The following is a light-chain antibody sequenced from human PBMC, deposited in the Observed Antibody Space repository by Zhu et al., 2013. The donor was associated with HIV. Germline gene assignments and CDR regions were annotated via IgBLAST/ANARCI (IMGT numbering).Light chain of an antibody. Sequence: SYELTQPSSVSVSPGQTARITCSGDVLAKKYARWFQQKPGQAPVLVIYKDSERPSGIPERFSGSSSGTTVTLTISGAQVEDEADYYCYSAADNNYVVFGGGTKLTVL. V-gene: IGLV3-27*01. CDR3: YSAADNNYVV. CDR1: VLAKKY. J-gene: IGLJ2*01. CDR2: KDS.